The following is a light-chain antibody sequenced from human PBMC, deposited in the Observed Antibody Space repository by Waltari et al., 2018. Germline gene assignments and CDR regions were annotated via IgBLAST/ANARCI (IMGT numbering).Light chain of an antibody. CDR3: QQGYSTRFT. CDR1: HNINIY. CDR2: CAS. Sequence: DIQMTQSPSSLSASVGDTVTIPCRASHNINIYLNWYQQKPGRAPKLLIHCASSLHTGVPSRFSGSGSGTDFTLTISSLQPEDFATYYCQQGYSTRFTFGPGTIVDMK. V-gene: IGKV1-39*01. J-gene: IGKJ3*01.